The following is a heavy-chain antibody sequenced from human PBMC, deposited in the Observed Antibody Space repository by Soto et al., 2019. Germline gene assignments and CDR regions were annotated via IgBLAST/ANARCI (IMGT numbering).Heavy chain of an antibody. CDR3: AKDRRSMVRGVIMPLDY. CDR1: GFTFSSYG. J-gene: IGHJ4*02. CDR2: ISYDGSNK. D-gene: IGHD3-10*01. Sequence: QVQLVESGGGVVQPGRSLRLSYAASGFTFSSYGMHWVRQAPGKGLEWVAVISYDGSNKYYADSVKGRFTISRDNSKNTLYLQMNSLRAEDTAVYYCAKDRRSMVRGVIMPLDYWGQGTLVTVSS. V-gene: IGHV3-30*18.